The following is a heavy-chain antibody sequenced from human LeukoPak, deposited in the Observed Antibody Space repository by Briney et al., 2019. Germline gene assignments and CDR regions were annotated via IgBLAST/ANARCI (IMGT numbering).Heavy chain of an antibody. J-gene: IGHJ4*02. CDR1: GFTFTDYY. CDR3: ARVDCSSTSCYEFDY. V-gene: IGHV3-11*04. Sequence: PGGSLRLSCAASGFTFTDYYMSWIRQAPGKGLDWVSYTSSSGSPIYYAGSVKGRFVNSRDNAKNSLSLQMNSLRAEDTAVYYCARVDCSSTSCYEFDYWGQGTLVIVSS. D-gene: IGHD2-2*01. CDR2: TSSSGSPI.